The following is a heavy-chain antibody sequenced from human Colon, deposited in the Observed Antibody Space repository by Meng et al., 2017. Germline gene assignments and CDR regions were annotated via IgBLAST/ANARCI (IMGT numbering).Heavy chain of an antibody. CDR3: ARGRYRSTH. Sequence: VQLVESGGGLVKPGGFMRLSCAASGFTFSDYYMTWIRQAPGKGLEWLSYISGSGSSVYYADSVKGRITISRDNAKNSLYLQMNSLRAEDTAVYYCARGRYRSTHWGQGTLVTVSS. D-gene: IGHD2-2*02. J-gene: IGHJ4*02. CDR1: GFTFSDYY. V-gene: IGHV3-11*01. CDR2: ISGSGSSV.